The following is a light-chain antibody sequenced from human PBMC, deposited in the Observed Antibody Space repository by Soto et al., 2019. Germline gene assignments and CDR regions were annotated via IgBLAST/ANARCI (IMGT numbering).Light chain of an antibody. CDR2: DSS. J-gene: IGKJ4*01. CDR3: QQRRNCPLT. Sequence: EIALKQCPATLSLSPGERDTLSCRASQSVSRYLAWYQQNPGQAPRLLIYDSSNRATGIPARFSGSGSGTDFTLTISSLEPEDFAVYYCQQRRNCPLTFGGGTKVEIK. V-gene: IGKV3-11*01. CDR1: QSVSRY.